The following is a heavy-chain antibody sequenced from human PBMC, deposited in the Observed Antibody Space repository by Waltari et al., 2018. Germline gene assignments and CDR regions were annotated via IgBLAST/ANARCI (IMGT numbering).Heavy chain of an antibody. CDR2: IWYDGSNK. J-gene: IGHJ3*02. V-gene: IGHV3-33*01. CDR3: ARGGPDNQESLDI. Sequence: QVQLVESGGGGVRLGMPLRPSCAASGFPFLFYGMHWVRQAPGKGLEWVATIWYDGSNKYYGESVKGRLTVSRDNSKNTLFLQMDSLRAEDTAVYYCARGGPDNQESLDIWGRGTMVTVSS. CDR1: GFPFLFYG.